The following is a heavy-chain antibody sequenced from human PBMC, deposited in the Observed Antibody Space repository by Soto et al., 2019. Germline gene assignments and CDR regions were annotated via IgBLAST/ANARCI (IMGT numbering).Heavy chain of an antibody. Sequence: GGSKRLSCAASGFHFRSYSMNWVRKAPGKGLEWVSYISSSSSTIYYADSVKGRFTISRDNAKNSLYLQMNSLRAEDTAVYYCARDYSSYGPFDYWGQGTLVTVSS. CDR3: ARDYSSYGPFDY. V-gene: IGHV3-48*01. CDR2: ISSSSSTI. CDR1: GFHFRSYS. D-gene: IGHD5-18*01. J-gene: IGHJ4*02.